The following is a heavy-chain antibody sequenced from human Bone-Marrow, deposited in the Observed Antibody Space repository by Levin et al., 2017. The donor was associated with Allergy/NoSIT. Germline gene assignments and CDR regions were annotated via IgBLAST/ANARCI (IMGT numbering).Heavy chain of an antibody. Sequence: GGSLRLSCAASGFTFSSYGMHWVRQAPGKGLEWVAVIWYDGSNKYYADSVKGRFTISRDNSKNTLYLQMNSLRAEDTAVYYCARDLGRGGAMGGRYWGQGTLVTVSS. CDR1: GFTFSSYG. CDR2: IWYDGSNK. CDR3: ARDLGRGGAMGGRY. J-gene: IGHJ4*02. V-gene: IGHV3-33*01. D-gene: IGHD5-18*01.